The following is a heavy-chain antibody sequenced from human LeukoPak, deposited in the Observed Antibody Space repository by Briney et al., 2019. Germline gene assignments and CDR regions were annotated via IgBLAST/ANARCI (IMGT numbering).Heavy chain of an antibody. CDR3: AKHLQGYCSSANCYARAFDI. V-gene: IGHV3-23*01. J-gene: IGHJ3*02. CDR2: ISASGGST. CDR1: GFTFSTYG. D-gene: IGHD2-2*01. Sequence: GGSLRLSCAASGFTFSTYGMSWVRQAPGKGLEWVSAISASGGSTYHADSVKGRLTMSRDNSKNTLYLQVNSLRVEDTALYYCAKHLQGYCSSANCYARAFDIWGQGTMVTVSS.